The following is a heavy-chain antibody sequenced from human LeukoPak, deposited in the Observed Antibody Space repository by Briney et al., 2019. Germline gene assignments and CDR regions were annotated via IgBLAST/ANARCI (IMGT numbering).Heavy chain of an antibody. CDR2: INWNGGST. D-gene: IGHD1-7*01. CDR1: GLTFSNYD. J-gene: IGHJ4*02. Sequence: GGSLRLSCAASGLTFSNYDMNWVRQAPGKGLEWVSGINWNGGSTGYADSVKGRFTISRDNAKNSLYLQMNSLRAEDTALYYCARAGLYNWNYEGTAYFDYWGQGTLVTVSS. V-gene: IGHV3-20*04. CDR3: ARAGLYNWNYEGTAYFDY.